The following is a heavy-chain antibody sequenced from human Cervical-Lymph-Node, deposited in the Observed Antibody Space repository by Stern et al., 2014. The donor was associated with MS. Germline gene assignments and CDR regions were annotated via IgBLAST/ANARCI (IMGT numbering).Heavy chain of an antibody. CDR3: ARTGKVVTSGYYYGMDV. Sequence: QVQLMQSGAEVKNPGASVQVSCKTAGYNFTDYGIIWVRQAPGQRLEWMGWINTGNGNRRYSQKIQGRVTITRDTSASTAYMELSSLRSEDTAVYYCARTGKVVTSGYYYGMDVWGQGTTVTVSS. J-gene: IGHJ6*02. D-gene: IGHD4-23*01. CDR2: INTGNGNR. CDR1: GYNFTDYG. V-gene: IGHV1-3*04.